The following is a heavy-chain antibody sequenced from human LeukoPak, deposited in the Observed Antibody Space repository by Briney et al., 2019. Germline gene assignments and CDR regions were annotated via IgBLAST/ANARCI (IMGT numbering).Heavy chain of an antibody. D-gene: IGHD2-2*02. CDR3: ARGFPSNAAGYCSSTSCYKHYYYYYMDV. CDR2: INPNSGGT. CDR1: GYTFTGYY. V-gene: IGHV1-2*04. Sequence: ASVKVSCKASGYTFTGYYMHWVRQAPGQGLEWMGWINPNSGGTNYAQKFQGWVTMTRDTSISTAYMELSRLRSDDTAVYYCARGFPSNAAGYCSSTSCYKHYYYYYMDVWGKGTTVTVSS. J-gene: IGHJ6*03.